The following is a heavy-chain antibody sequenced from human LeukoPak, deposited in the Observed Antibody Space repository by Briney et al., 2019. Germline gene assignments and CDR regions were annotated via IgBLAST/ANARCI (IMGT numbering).Heavy chain of an antibody. CDR3: ARARGSGSPYYFDY. J-gene: IGHJ4*02. D-gene: IGHD3-10*01. CDR1: DYSITTGYY. V-gene: IGHV4-38-2*01. Sequence: PSDTLSLTCDVSDYSITTGYYWGWIRQPPGKGLEWIGGIYHSGNTYYNPSLKNRVAISVDTSKNQISLRLSSVTAADTAVYYCARARGSGSPYYFDYWGQGTLVTVSS. CDR2: IYHSGNT.